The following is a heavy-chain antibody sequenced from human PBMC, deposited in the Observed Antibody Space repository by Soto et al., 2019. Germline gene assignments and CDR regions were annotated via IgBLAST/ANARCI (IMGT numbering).Heavy chain of an antibody. Sequence: GGPLRLSCAASGFTFSSYSMNWVRQAPGKGLEWVSYISSSSSTIYYADSVKGRSTISRDNAKNSLYLQMNSLRAEDTAVYYCARTRYSYGPLYTYYYYGMDVWGQGTTVTVSS. D-gene: IGHD5-18*01. CDR2: ISSSSSTI. CDR1: GFTFSSYS. J-gene: IGHJ6*02. CDR3: ARTRYSYGPLYTYYYYGMDV. V-gene: IGHV3-48*01.